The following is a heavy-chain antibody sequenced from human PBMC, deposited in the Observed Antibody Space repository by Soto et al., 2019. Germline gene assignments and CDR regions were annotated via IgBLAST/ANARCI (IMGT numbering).Heavy chain of an antibody. J-gene: IGHJ1*01. CDR2: INHSGST. Sequence: SETLSLTCAVYGGSFSGYYWSWIRQPPGKGLEWIGEINHSGSTNYNPSLKIRVPISVDTSKNQFSLKLSSVTAADTAVYSCARRGVGIPGTTAESSQHGGQGTRVTVLL. D-gene: IGHD1-7*01. CDR1: GGSFSGYY. CDR3: ARRGVGIPGTTAESSQH. V-gene: IGHV4-34*01.